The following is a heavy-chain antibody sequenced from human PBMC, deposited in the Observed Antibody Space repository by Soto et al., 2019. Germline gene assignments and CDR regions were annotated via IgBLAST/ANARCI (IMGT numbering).Heavy chain of an antibody. D-gene: IGHD3-22*01. CDR3: ARGNYYDSSGSLFDI. Sequence: QVQLVESGGGVVQPGRSLRLSCAASGFTFSSYAMHWVRQAPGKGLEWVAVISYDGSNKYYADSVKGRFTISRDNSKNTLYRQMNSLRAEDTAVYYCARGNYYDSSGSLFDIWGQGTMVTVSS. CDR2: ISYDGSNK. V-gene: IGHV3-30-3*01. J-gene: IGHJ3*02. CDR1: GFTFSSYA.